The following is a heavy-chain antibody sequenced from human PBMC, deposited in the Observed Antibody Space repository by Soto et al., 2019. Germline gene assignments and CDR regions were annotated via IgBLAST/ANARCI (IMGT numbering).Heavy chain of an antibody. CDR2: MYDSGNT. V-gene: IGHV4-59*01. D-gene: IGHD2-21*02. J-gene: IGHJ4*02. Sequence: SETLSLTCTVSGGSIRSYYWSWIRQPPGKGLEWIGYMYDSGNTIFNPSLKSRVTISADTSKNQFSLNLSSVTAADTAVYYCARGKGDFLIDYWGQGTLVTVSS. CDR3: ARGKGDFLIDY. CDR1: GGSIRSYY.